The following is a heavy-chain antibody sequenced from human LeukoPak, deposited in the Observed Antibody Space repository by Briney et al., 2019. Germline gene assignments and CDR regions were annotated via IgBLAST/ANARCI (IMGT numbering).Heavy chain of an antibody. Sequence: SETLSLTCTVSGGSISSYYWSWIRQPAGKGLQWIGRIYTSGSTNYNPSLKSRVTMSVDTSKNQFSLKLTSVTAADTAVYYCARAYYDTSGNPGWYFDLWGRGTLVTVSS. CDR1: GGSISSYY. D-gene: IGHD3-22*01. CDR3: ARAYYDTSGNPGWYFDL. J-gene: IGHJ2*01. CDR2: IYTSGST. V-gene: IGHV4-4*07.